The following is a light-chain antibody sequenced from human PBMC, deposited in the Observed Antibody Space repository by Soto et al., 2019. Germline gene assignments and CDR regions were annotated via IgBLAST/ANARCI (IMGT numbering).Light chain of an antibody. J-gene: IGKJ1*01. V-gene: IGKV3-20*01. CDR2: GAS. CDR1: QSVRKY. Sequence: EVVLTQSPATLSLSPGERVTHSCRASQSVRKYLGWYQQKPGQTPRLLIYGASSRATGIPDRFSGSGSGTDFTLTISRLEPEDFAVYYCQQYGSSPTFGQGTKVDIK. CDR3: QQYGSSPT.